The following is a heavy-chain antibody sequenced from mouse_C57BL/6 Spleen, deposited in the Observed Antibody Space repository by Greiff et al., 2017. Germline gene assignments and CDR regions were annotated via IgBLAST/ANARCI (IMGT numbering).Heavy chain of an antibody. V-gene: IGHV1-50*01. Sequence: VQLQQPGAELVKPGASVKLSCKASGYTFTSYWMQWVKQRPGQGLEWIGEIDPSDSYTNYNQKFKGKATLTVDTSSSTAYMQLSSLTSEDSAVYYCARALITSVVAPGGDWGKGTLVTVSA. J-gene: IGHJ3*01. D-gene: IGHD1-1*01. CDR2: IDPSDSYT. CDR3: ARALITSVVAPGGD. CDR1: GYTFTSYW.